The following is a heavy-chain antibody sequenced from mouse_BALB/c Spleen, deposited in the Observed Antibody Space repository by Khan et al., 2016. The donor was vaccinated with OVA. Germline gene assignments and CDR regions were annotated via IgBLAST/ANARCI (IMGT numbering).Heavy chain of an antibody. CDR3: VRNNDYDEGLTY. V-gene: IGHV2-2*02. D-gene: IGHD2-4*01. CDR1: GYSFSSYG. CDR2: IWSGGVT. J-gene: IGHJ3*01. Sequence: QVQLKQSGPGLVQPSQSLSITCTVSGYSFSSYGVHWVRQSPGKGLEWLGVIWSGGVTDYNAAFISRLSISKENSKSQAFLKMNSLQANDTAIYYCVRNNDYDEGLTYWGQGTLVTVSA.